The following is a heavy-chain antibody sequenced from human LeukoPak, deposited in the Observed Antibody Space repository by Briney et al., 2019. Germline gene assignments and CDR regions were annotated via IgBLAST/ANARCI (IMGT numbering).Heavy chain of an antibody. CDR2: ISYDGNNQ. V-gene: IGHV3-30*04. D-gene: IGHD6-19*01. J-gene: IGHJ5*02. CDR3: AKASVAGLRYNWFDP. CDR1: GFTFSSYA. Sequence: PGGSLRLSCAASGFTFSSYAMHWVRQAPGKGLEWVAVISYDGNNQYYSDSVKGRFTISRDNSKNTLYLQMNSLRAEDTAVYYCAKASVAGLRYNWFDPWGQGTLVTVSS.